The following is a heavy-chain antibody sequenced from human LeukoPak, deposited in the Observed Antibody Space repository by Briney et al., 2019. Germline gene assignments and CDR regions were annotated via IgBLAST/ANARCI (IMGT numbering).Heavy chain of an antibody. J-gene: IGHJ4*02. CDR2: IKQDGSEI. Sequence: GGSLRLSCAASGFTFSSNWMSWVRQAPGKGLEWVANIKQDGSEIYYVDSVKGRFTISRDNAKNSLYLQMNSLRAEDTAVYYCARIYGSNSYYFDYWGQGILVTVSS. CDR1: GFTFSSNW. CDR3: ARIYGSNSYYFDY. D-gene: IGHD4-23*01. V-gene: IGHV3-7*01.